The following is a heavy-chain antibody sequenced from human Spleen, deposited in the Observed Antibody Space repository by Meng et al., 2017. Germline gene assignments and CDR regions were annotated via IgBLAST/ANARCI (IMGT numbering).Heavy chain of an antibody. J-gene: IGHJ4*02. Sequence: GESLKISCKGSGYSFTSYWIGWVRQTPGKGLEWMGIIFPDDSDTRYSPSIRGQVTISADKSISTAYLQWYSLKASDTAMYYCARAEHGSYCSGGTCYHFGFDYWGQGTLVTVSS. CDR1: GYSFTSYW. CDR3: ARAEHGSYCSGGTCYHFGFDY. CDR2: IFPDDSDT. D-gene: IGHD2-15*01. V-gene: IGHV5-51*01.